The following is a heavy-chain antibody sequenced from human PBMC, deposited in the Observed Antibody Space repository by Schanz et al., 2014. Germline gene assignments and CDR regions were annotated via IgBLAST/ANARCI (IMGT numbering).Heavy chain of an antibody. J-gene: IGHJ4*02. D-gene: IGHD2-21*01. Sequence: EVQLLESGGGLVQPGGSLRLSCAASGFTFSSYAMNWVRQAPGKGLEWVANIKQDGSDKHYVDSVKGRFTISRDNAKNSLYLQMNSLRAEDTAVYYCARDDSPSTKPFDSWGQGTLVSVSS. CDR3: ARDDSPSTKPFDS. V-gene: IGHV3-7*01. CDR2: IKQDGSDK. CDR1: GFTFSSYA.